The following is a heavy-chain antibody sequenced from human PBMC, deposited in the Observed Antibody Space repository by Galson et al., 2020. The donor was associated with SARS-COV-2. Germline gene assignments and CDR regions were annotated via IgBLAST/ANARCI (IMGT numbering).Heavy chain of an antibody. D-gene: IGHD5-12*01. Sequence: ASVKVSCKASGYTFTGYYMHWVRQAPGQGLEWMGWINPNSGGTNYAQKFQGRVTMTRDTSISTAYMELSRLRSDDTAVYYCAASGYPTGLGGFDPWGQGTLVTVSS. J-gene: IGHJ5*02. CDR2: INPNSGGT. CDR1: GYTFTGYY. V-gene: IGHV1-2*02. CDR3: AASGYPTGLGGFDP.